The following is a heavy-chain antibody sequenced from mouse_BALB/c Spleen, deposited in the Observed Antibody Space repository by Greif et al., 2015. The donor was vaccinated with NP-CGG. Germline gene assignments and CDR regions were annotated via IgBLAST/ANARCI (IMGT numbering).Heavy chain of an antibody. CDR3: TIRGDYEGFAY. CDR2: INPSNGGT. CDR1: GYTFTSYY. D-gene: IGHD2-4*01. Sequence: VQLQQSGAELVKPGASVKLSCKASGYTFTSYYMYWVKQRPGQGLEWIGGINPSNGGTNFNEKFKSKATLTVDKSSSTAYMQLSSLTSEDSAVYYCTIRGDYEGFAYWGQGTLVTVSA. V-gene: IGHV1S81*02. J-gene: IGHJ3*01.